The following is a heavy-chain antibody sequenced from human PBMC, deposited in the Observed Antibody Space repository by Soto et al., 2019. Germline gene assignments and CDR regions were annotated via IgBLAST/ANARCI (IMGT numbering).Heavy chain of an antibody. V-gene: IGHV1-69*02. J-gene: IGHJ4*02. CDR1: GGTFSSYT. CDR3: ASPHPPRRTGSPSDY. Sequence: QVQLVQSGAEVKKPGSSVKVSCKASGGTFSSYTISWVRQAPGQGLEWMGRIIPILGITNYAQKFQARVTITADKSTSTAYMALSSRRAEDAAVYYWASPHPPRRTGSPSDYWAQGTTVTVSS. CDR2: IIPILGIT.